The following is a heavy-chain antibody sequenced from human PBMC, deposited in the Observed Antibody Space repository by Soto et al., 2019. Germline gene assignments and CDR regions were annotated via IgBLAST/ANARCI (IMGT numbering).Heavy chain of an antibody. CDR2: MNPNSGNT. Sequence: GASVKVSCKASGYTFTSYDINWVRQATGQGLEWMGWMNPNSGNTGYAQKFQGRVTMTRNTSISTAYMELSSLRSEDTAVYYCASVHYDILTGYSPHHYWGQGPLVTVPS. V-gene: IGHV1-8*01. D-gene: IGHD3-9*01. CDR3: ASVHYDILTGYSPHHY. CDR1: GYTFTSYD. J-gene: IGHJ4*02.